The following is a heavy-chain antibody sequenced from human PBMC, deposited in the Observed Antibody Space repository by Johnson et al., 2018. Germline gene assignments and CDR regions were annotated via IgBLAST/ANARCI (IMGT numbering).Heavy chain of an antibody. CDR1: GYTFTSYD. V-gene: IGHV1-8*01. Sequence: QVQLVQSGAEVKKPGASVKVSCKASGYTFTSYDINWVRQATGHGLEWLGWMNPNSGNTGYAQKFQGRVTMTRNTSISTAYMELSSLRSEDTAVYYCGRGIADDHYYYYMDVWGKGTTVTVSS. CDR3: GRGIADDHYYYYMDV. J-gene: IGHJ6*03. CDR2: MNPNSGNT. D-gene: IGHD1-1*01.